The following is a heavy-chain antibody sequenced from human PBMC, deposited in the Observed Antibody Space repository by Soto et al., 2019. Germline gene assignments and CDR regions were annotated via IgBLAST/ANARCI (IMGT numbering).Heavy chain of an antibody. J-gene: IGHJ3*02. CDR2: ISAYNGNT. CDR3: ARLGADILTGDYFAFEI. CDR1: GYTFTSYG. V-gene: IGHV1-18*01. D-gene: IGHD3-9*01. Sequence: QVQLVQSGAEVKKPGASVKVSCKASGYTFTSYGISWVRQAPGQGLEWMGWISAYNGNTNYAQKLQGRVTMTTDTSTSTAYMDLRSLRSDDTAVYYCARLGADILTGDYFAFEIWGQGTMVTVSS.